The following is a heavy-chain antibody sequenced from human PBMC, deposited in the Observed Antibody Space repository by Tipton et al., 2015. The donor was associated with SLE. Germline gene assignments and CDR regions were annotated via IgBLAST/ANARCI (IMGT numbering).Heavy chain of an antibody. Sequence: TLSLTCTVSGGSLSGDTYYWSWIRQPAGEGLEWIGRIFTSGNTNYNPSLKSRVTISVDTSKNQFSLELSSVTAADTAVYYCARYANWGQLHYFDYWGQGTLVTVSS. D-gene: IGHD7-27*01. J-gene: IGHJ4*02. CDR2: IFTSGNT. V-gene: IGHV4-61*02. CDR3: ARYANWGQLHYFDY. CDR1: GGSLSGDTYY.